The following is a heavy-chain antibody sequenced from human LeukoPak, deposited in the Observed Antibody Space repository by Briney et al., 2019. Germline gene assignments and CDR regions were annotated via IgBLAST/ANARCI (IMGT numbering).Heavy chain of an antibody. Sequence: ASVRVSCKASGYTFTSYDFNWVRQAPGQGPEWIGWMNPNSGTTGYAQKFQGRVTMTRDTSISTAYMDLSSLKTEDTAVYYCTTVGRWEPDYWGQGTLVTVSS. J-gene: IGHJ4*02. D-gene: IGHD1-26*01. CDR3: TTVGRWEPDY. CDR2: MNPNSGTT. CDR1: GYTFTSYD. V-gene: IGHV1-8*01.